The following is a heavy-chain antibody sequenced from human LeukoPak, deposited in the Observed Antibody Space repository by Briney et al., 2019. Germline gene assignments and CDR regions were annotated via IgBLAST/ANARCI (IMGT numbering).Heavy chain of an antibody. J-gene: IGHJ4*02. CDR3: ARGKYSSAWYYFDY. CDR1: GFTFSGYG. V-gene: IGHV3-33*01. CDR2: MSYDGSYK. D-gene: IGHD6-19*01. Sequence: PGGSLRLSCAASGFTFSGYGMHWVRQAPGKGREGVAVMSYDGSYKSYADSVKGRFTISRDTSKNTLYLQMNSLRADDTALYFCARGKYSSAWYYFDYWGQGTLVTVSS.